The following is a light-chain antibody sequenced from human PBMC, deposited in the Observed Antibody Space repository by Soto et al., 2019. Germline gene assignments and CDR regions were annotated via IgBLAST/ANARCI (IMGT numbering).Light chain of an antibody. V-gene: IGLV1-47*01. CDR2: RND. CDR3: AAWDDSLSGVV. CDR1: SSNIGTNY. Sequence: QSVLTQPPSASGTPGQSLTISCSGSSSNIGTNYVYWYQHLPGTAPKLLIYRNDQRPSGVPDRFSGSMSGTAASLAIGGLRSEDEADYYCAAWDDSLSGVVFGGGTKLTVL. J-gene: IGLJ2*01.